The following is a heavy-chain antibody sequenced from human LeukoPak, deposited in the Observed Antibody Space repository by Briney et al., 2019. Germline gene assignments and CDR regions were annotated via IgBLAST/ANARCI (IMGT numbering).Heavy chain of an antibody. D-gene: IGHD3-9*01. J-gene: IGHJ5*02. CDR3: ARVKGVRNYDILTGSRRWFDP. V-gene: IGHV4-34*01. Sequence: PSETLSLTCAVYGGSFSGYYWSWIRQPPGKGLEWIGEINHSGSTNYNPSLKSRVTISVDTSKNQFSLKLSSVTAADTAVYYCARVKGVRNYDILTGSRRWFDPWGQGTLVTVSS. CDR1: GGSFSGYY. CDR2: INHSGST.